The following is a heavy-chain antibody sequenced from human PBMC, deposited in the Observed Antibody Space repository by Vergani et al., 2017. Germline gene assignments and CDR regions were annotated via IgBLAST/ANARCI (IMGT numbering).Heavy chain of an antibody. CDR1: GFDFSDYY. CDR3: AWNYGRSGFQH. V-gene: IGHV3-11*04. CDR2: ISHRGTTI. Sequence: QVQLVESGGGLVKPGTSLRLSCVTSGFDFSDYYMAWIRQAPGKGPEWISYISHRGTTISYAESVKGRFTISRDNSKKLLYLQMNSLRADDTALYFCAWNYGRSGFQHWGEGALVTVSS. J-gene: IGHJ1*01. D-gene: IGHD3-22*01.